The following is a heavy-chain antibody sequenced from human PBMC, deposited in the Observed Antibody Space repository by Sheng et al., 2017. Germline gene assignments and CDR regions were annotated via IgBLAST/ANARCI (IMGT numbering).Heavy chain of an antibody. V-gene: IGHV4-39*07. CDR2: IYYSGST. J-gene: IGHJ4*02. D-gene: IGHD4-17*01. CDR3: ARDLSYGDYEVY. Sequence: QLQLQESGPGLVKPSETLSLTCTVSGGSISSSSYYWGWIRQPPGKGLEWIGSIYYSGSTYYNPSLKSRVTISVDTSKNQFSLKLSSVTAADTAVYYCARDLSYGDYEVYWGQGTPGHRLL. CDR1: GGSISSSSYY.